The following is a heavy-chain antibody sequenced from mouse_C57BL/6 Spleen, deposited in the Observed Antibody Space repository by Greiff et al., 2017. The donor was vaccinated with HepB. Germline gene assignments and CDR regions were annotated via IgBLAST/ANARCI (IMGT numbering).Heavy chain of an antibody. J-gene: IGHJ1*03. CDR1: GFNIKDDY. Sequence: VQLQQSGAELVRPGASVKLSCTASGFNIKDDYMHWVKQRPEQGLEWIGWIDPENGDTEYASKFQGKATITADTSSNTAYLQLSSLTSEDTAVYYCTHSPCITTVVGYFDVWGTGTTVTVSS. V-gene: IGHV14-4*01. CDR2: IDPENGDT. CDR3: THSPCITTVVGYFDV. D-gene: IGHD1-1*01.